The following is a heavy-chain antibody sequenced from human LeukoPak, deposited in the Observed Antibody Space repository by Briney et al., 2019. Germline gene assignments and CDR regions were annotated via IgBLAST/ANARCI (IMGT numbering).Heavy chain of an antibody. Sequence: SVKVSCKASGGTFSSYTISWVRQAPGQGLEWMGRIIPILGIANYAQKFQGRVTITADKSTSTAFMELSSLRSEDTAVYYCARMSSGSYFGRYYYYGMDVWGQGTTVTVSS. CDR1: GGTFSSYT. J-gene: IGHJ6*02. D-gene: IGHD3-10*01. CDR2: IIPILGIA. V-gene: IGHV1-69*02. CDR3: ARMSSGSYFGRYYYYGMDV.